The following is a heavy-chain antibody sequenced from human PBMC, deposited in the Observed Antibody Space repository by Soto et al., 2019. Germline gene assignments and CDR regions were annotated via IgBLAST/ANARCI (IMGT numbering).Heavy chain of an antibody. J-gene: IGHJ4*02. CDR2: IYYSGST. D-gene: IGHD1-1*01. CDR1: GGSISSSSYY. Sequence: QPQLQESGPGLVKPSETLSLTCTVSGGSISSSSYYWGWIRQPPGKGLEWIGSIYYSGSTYYNPSLKSRVTISVDTFKNQFSLKLSSVTAADTAVYYCARHRTTGTTRGTFDYWGQGTLVTVSS. CDR3: ARHRTTGTTRGTFDY. V-gene: IGHV4-39*01.